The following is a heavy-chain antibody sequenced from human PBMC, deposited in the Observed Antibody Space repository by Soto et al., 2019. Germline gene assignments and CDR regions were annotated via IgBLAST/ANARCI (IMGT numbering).Heavy chain of an antibody. CDR3: ARDGAFCSGTGCRDYYHYMDF. D-gene: IGHD2-2*01. CDR2: ISGSTSYT. V-gene: IGHV3-21*01. J-gene: IGHJ6*03. CDR1: GFSFSDYS. Sequence: EVQLVESGGGLVKPGGSLRLSCAASGFSFSDYSMNWVRQAPGKGLACVSSISGSTSYTHYADSLQGRFTVSRDNAEKSLYLQLNSLRAEDTAVYYCARDGAFCSGTGCRDYYHYMDFWGKGTTVTVSS.